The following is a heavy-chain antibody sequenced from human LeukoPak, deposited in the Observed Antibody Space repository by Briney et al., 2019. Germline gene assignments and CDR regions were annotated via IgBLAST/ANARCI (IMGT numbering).Heavy chain of an antibody. V-gene: IGHV1-2*02. CDR3: ARDTMVRGEYYFDY. Sequence: GASVKVSCKASGYTFTGYYMHWVRQAPGQGLEWMGWINPNSGGTNYAQKFQGRVTMTRDTSISTAYMELRSLRSDDTAVYYCARDTMVRGEYYFDYWGQGTLVTVSS. D-gene: IGHD3-10*01. CDR2: INPNSGGT. J-gene: IGHJ4*02. CDR1: GYTFTGYY.